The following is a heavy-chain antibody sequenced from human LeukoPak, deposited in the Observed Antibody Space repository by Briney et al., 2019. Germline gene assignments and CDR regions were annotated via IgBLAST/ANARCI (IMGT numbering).Heavy chain of an antibody. Sequence: ASVKVSCKVSGYTLTELSMHWVRQAPGKGLEWMGGFDPEDGETIYAQKFQGRVTMTEDTSTDTAYMELSSLRSEDTAVYYCATDRPRKTSGSYLIHYWGQGTLVTVSS. V-gene: IGHV1-24*01. CDR3: ATDRPRKTSGSYLIHY. CDR1: GYTLTELS. D-gene: IGHD1-26*01. CDR2: FDPEDGET. J-gene: IGHJ4*02.